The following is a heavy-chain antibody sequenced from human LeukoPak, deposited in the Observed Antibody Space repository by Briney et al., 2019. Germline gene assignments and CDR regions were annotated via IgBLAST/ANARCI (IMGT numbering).Heavy chain of an antibody. CDR3: ARALAWGGSSYSYYYMDV. Sequence: ASVTVSCTASGYTFTSYDINWVRQAPGQGLEWMGWMNPNSGNAGYAQKFQGRVTMTRNTSISTAYMELSSLRSEDTAVYYCARALAWGGSSYSYYYMDVWDKGTTVTVSS. D-gene: IGHD1-26*01. V-gene: IGHV1-8*01. J-gene: IGHJ6*03. CDR2: MNPNSGNA. CDR1: GYTFTSYD.